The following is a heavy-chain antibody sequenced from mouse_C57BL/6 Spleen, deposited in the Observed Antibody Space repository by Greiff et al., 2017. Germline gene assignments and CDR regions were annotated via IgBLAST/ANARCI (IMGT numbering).Heavy chain of an antibody. CDR3: GRRGPITGAYAMDY. Sequence: QVQLKESGAELARPGASVKLSCKASGYTFTSYGISWVKQRTGQGLEWIGEIYPRSGNTYYNEKFKGKATLTADKSSSTAYMELRSLTSEDSAVYFCGRRGPITGAYAMDYWGQGTSVTVSS. D-gene: IGHD4-1*01. J-gene: IGHJ4*01. CDR1: GYTFTSYG. V-gene: IGHV1-81*01. CDR2: IYPRSGNT.